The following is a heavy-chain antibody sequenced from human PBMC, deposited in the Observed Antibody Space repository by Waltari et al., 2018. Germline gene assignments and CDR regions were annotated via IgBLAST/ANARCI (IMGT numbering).Heavy chain of an antibody. D-gene: IGHD3-10*01. CDR3: AKDFGYYFDY. CDR2: ILYDGSNK. J-gene: IGHJ4*02. V-gene: IGHV3-33*06. Sequence: QVQLVESGGGVVQPGRSLRLSCAASGFTFSRYGLHWVRQAPGKGLEWVAVILYDGSNKYYADSVKGRFTISRDNSKNTLYLQMNSLRAEDTAVYYCAKDFGYYFDYWGQGTLVTVSS. CDR1: GFTFSRYG.